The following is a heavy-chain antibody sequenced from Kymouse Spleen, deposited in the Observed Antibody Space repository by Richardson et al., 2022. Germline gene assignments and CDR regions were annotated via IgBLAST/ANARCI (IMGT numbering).Heavy chain of an antibody. CDR1: GFTFSSYW. CDR3: ARDRTGTTGFFFDY. Sequence: EVQLVESGGGLVQPGGSLRLSCAASGFTFSSYWMSWVRQAPGKGLEWVANIKQDGSEKYYVDSVKGRFTISRDNAKNSLYLQMNSLRAEDTAVYYCARDRTGTTGFFFDYWGQGTLVTVSS. D-gene: IGHD1-7*01. V-gene: IGHV3-7*01. J-gene: IGHJ4*02. CDR2: IKQDGSEK.